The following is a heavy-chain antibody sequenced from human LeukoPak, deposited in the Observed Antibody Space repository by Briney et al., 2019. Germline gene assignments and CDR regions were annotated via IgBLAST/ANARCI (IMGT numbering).Heavy chain of an antibody. J-gene: IGHJ4*02. CDR2: IYYSGST. D-gene: IGHD6-13*01. CDR1: GGSISSNNYY. V-gene: IGHV4-39*01. CDR3: VSWQHPVRTYDY. Sequence: PSETLSLTCTVSGGSISSNNYYWGWIRQPPGKGLEWIGSIYYSGSTYNNPSLKSRVTISVDTTKNQFSLKLTSVTAADTAVYYCVSWQHPVRTYDYWGQGTLVTVSS.